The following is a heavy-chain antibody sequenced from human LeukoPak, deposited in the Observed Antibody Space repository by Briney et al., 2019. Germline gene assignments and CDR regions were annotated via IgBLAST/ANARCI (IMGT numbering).Heavy chain of an antibody. J-gene: IGHJ6*03. V-gene: IGHV6-1*01. Sequence: SQTLSLTCAISGDSFSSNNAAWNRITQSPSRDLEWLGRTYYRSKWYNDYAVSVKSLITINPDTSKNKFSLQLNSDTPEYTAVYYCAREELVLLCVIYYYYMDVWGEGTTVTVSS. CDR3: AREELVLLCVIYYYYMDV. CDR2: TYYRSKWYN. D-gene: IGHD2/OR15-2a*01. CDR1: GDSFSSNNAA.